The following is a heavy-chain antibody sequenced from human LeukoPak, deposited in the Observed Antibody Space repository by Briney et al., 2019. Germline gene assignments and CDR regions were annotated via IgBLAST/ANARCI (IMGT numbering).Heavy chain of an antibody. CDR2: ISSSSSYI. V-gene: IGHV3-21*01. CDR3: ARDLGDGYNYPHDY. Sequence: GGSLRLSCAASGFTFSSYSMNWVRQAPGKGLEWVSSISSSSSYIYYADSVKGRFTISRDNAKNSLYLQMNSPRAEDTAVYYCARDLGDGYNYPHDYWGQGTLVTVSS. D-gene: IGHD5-24*01. CDR1: GFTFSSYS. J-gene: IGHJ4*02.